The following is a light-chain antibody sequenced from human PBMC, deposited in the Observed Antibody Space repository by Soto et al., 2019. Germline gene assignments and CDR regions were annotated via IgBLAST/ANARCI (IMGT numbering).Light chain of an antibody. CDR2: DVS. V-gene: IGLV2-14*01. J-gene: IGLJ2*01. CDR1: SSDVGGYNY. CDR3: SSYTSSSTRGV. Sequence: QSVLTQPASMSGSPGQSITISCTGTSSDVGGYNYVSWYQQHPGKAPKLMIYDVSNRPSGVSNRFSGSKSGNTASLTISGLQAEDEADYHCSSYTSSSTRGVFGGGTKLTVL.